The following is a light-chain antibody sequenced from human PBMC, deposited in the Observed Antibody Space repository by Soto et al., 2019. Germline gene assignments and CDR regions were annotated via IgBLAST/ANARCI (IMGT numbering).Light chain of an antibody. V-gene: IGKV3-11*01. J-gene: IGKJ4*01. Sequence: EIVLKQSPATLSLSPGERATLSCRASQNVSSYLAWYQQKPGQAPRLLIYDASNRAIGIPARFSGSGSGTDFTLTISSLQPEDFAVYFCQQRSNWPRLTFGGGTKVEI. CDR3: QQRSNWPRLT. CDR2: DAS. CDR1: QNVSSY.